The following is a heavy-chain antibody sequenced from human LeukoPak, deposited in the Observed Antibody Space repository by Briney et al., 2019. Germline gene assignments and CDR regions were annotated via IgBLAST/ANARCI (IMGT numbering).Heavy chain of an antibody. CDR1: GFTFGKYW. CDR2: IKLDGSEK. Sequence: GGSLRLSCVASGFTFGKYWMSWVRQAPGKGLEWVANIKLDGSEKDYVDSVKGRFTISRDNTKNSLYLQMNSLRAEDTAVYYCARDHGDYWGQGTLVTVSS. J-gene: IGHJ4*02. CDR3: ARDHGDY. V-gene: IGHV3-7*03.